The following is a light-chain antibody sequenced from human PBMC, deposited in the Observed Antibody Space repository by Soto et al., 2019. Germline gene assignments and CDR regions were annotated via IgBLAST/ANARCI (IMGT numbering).Light chain of an antibody. J-gene: IGKJ5*01. Sequence: DIQMTQSPSSVSASVGDRVTITCRASQDISSWLAWYQQKPGKAPKIMIYAASSLQGGVPSRFSGSGSGTEFTLTISSLQPEYFATYYCQQASSFPPTFGQGTRLEIK. CDR1: QDISSW. V-gene: IGKV1-12*01. CDR3: QQASSFPPT. CDR2: AAS.